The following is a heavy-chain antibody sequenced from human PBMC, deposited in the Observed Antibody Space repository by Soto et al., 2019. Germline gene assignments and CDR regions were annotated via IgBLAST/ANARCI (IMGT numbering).Heavy chain of an antibody. J-gene: IGHJ4*02. Sequence: HPGGSLRLSCAASGFTFSSYGMHWVRQAPGKGLEWVAVISYDGSNKYYADSVKGRFTISRDNSKNTLYLQMNSLRAEDTAVYYCAKDFGELLYSSDYWGQGTLVTVSS. CDR3: AKDFGELLYSSDY. CDR1: GFTFSSYG. CDR2: ISYDGSNK. V-gene: IGHV3-30*18. D-gene: IGHD3-10*01.